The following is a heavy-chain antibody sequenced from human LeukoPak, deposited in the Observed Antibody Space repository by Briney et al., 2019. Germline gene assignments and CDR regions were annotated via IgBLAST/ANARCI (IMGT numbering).Heavy chain of an antibody. Sequence: SETLSLTCAVSGGSISSGGYSWSWIRQPPGKGLEWIGYIYHSGSTYYNPSLKSRVTISVDRSKNQFSLKLSSVTAADTAVYYCARDDYGDMPFSYWGQGTLVTVSS. CDR2: IYHSGST. D-gene: IGHD4-17*01. V-gene: IGHV4-30-2*01. J-gene: IGHJ4*02. CDR3: ARDDYGDMPFSY. CDR1: GGSISSGGYS.